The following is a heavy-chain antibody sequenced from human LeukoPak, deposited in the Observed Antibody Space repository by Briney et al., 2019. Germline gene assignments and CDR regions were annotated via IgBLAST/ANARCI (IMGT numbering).Heavy chain of an antibody. CDR3: ARDRERYCSAGSCYDFPVDAFDT. V-gene: IGHV3-66*01. J-gene: IGHJ3*02. CDR1: GFTVSSNY. Sequence: PGGSLRLSCAASGFTVSSNYMSWVRQAPGKGLAWVSVIYSGGSTYYADSVKGRFTISRDNSKNTLYLQMNSLRAEDTAVYYCARDRERYCSAGSCYDFPVDAFDTWGQGTMVTVSS. CDR2: IYSGGST. D-gene: IGHD2-15*01.